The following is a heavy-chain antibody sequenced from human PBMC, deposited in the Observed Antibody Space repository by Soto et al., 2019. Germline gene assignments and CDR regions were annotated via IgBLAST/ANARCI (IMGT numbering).Heavy chain of an antibody. CDR1: GASFSRDYW. J-gene: IGHJ6*01. D-gene: IGHD4-17*01. Sequence: QVQLQESGPGLVQPSGTLSLTCGVTGASFSRDYWWSCVLQPPGKGQEWLGEIYQSGGTTSNPSRKSRLTISLDISYNQFSLQLRSVTAADTAVYYCARDHTDDFNYGYGMDVWGQGTTVIVSS. CDR3: ARDHTDDFNYGYGMDV. CDR2: IYQSGGT. V-gene: IGHV4-4*02.